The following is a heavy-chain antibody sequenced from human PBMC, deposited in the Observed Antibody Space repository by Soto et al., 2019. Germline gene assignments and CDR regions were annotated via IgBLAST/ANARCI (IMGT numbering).Heavy chain of an antibody. CDR1: GFTFTSSA. CDR3: AAVDYGRVGATGNYFDY. CDR2: IVVGSGNT. Sequence: SVKVSCKASGFTFTSSAVQWVRQARGQRLEWIGWIVVGSGNTNYAQKFQERVTITRDMSTSTAYMELSSLRSEDTAVYYCAAVDYGRVGATGNYFDYWGQGTLVTVSS. V-gene: IGHV1-58*01. D-gene: IGHD1-26*01. J-gene: IGHJ4*02.